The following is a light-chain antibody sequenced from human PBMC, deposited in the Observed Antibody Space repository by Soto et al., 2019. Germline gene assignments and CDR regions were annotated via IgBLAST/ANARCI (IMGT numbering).Light chain of an antibody. CDR2: DVT. CDR1: SSDVGGYNF. CDR3: NSYTTSGAVV. J-gene: IGLJ3*02. V-gene: IGLV2-14*03. Sequence: QSALTQPASVSGSPGQSITISCTGTSSDVGGYNFVSWYQQHPGNAPKLIIYDVTSRHSGVSNRFSGSKSGNAASLTISGLQAEDEALYYCNSYTTSGAVVFGGGTKLTVL.